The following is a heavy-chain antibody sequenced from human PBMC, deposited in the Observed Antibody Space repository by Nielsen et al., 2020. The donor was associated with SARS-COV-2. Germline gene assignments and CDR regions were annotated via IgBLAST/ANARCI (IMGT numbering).Heavy chain of an antibody. CDR3: ASCKGDGKYFDCEGFDY. CDR2: ISSNNGNT. V-gene: IGHV1-18*01. Sequence: ASVKVSCKASGYSFSIYGLSWVRQAPGQGLEWMGWISSNNGNTNYEQRFQGRVTMTRSTSTSTAYMELHSLGSEDTAVYYCASCKGDGKYFDCEGFDYWGQGTLVTVSS. J-gene: IGHJ4*02. CDR1: GYSFSIYG. D-gene: IGHD3-9*01.